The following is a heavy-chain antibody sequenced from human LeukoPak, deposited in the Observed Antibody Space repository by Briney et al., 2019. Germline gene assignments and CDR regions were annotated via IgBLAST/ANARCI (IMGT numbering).Heavy chain of an antibody. Sequence: ASVKVSCKASGYTFTSYDINWVRQATGQGLEWMGWMNPNSGNTGYAQKFQGRVTMTRNTSLSTAYMELTSLTSEDTAVYFCARIAAPGNRRLNFWGQGTLVTVSS. V-gene: IGHV1-8*01. CDR3: ARIAAPGNRRLNF. J-gene: IGHJ4*02. D-gene: IGHD6-13*01. CDR1: GYTFTSYD. CDR2: MNPNSGNT.